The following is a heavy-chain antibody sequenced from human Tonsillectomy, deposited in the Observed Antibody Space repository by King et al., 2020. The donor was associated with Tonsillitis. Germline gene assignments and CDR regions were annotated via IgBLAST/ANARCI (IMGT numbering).Heavy chain of an antibody. CDR2: IHPNSGGT. CDR3: ARENHGDYVVNSYFFAMDV. D-gene: IGHD4-17*01. CDR1: GYTFTDYY. Sequence: QLVQSGAEVKKPGASVKVSCKAYGYTFTDYYVHWVRQAPGQGLAWVGWIHPNSGGTNSAQKFPGRVPLHRDTSISTAYMELSRLRSDDTAVYYCARENHGDYVVNSYFFAMDVWGQGTTVTVSS. J-gene: IGHJ6*02. V-gene: IGHV1-2*02.